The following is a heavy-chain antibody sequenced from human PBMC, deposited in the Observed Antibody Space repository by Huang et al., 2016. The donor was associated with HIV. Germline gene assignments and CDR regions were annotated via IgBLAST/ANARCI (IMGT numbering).Heavy chain of an antibody. J-gene: IGHJ3*01. V-gene: IGHV1-18*01. Sequence: QVQLVQSGGEVMQPGASVRVSCKASGYDFGSYGMSWVRQAPGQGLEGLGWIGSDSRDTSSAQKFQGRVNMTTDTSTTTSYMELRSLRSDDTSMYYCARDPYYSNRWKRNDASFLWGQGTMITVSS. CDR2: IGSDSRDT. CDR3: ARDPYYSNRWKRNDASFL. CDR1: GYDFGSYG. D-gene: IGHD4-4*01.